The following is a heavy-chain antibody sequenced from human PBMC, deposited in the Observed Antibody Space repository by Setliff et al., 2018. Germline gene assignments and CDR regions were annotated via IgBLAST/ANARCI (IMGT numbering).Heavy chain of an antibody. CDR2: INHRGST. V-gene: IGHV4-34*01. J-gene: IGHJ4*02. CDR1: GGSFSGYY. D-gene: IGHD1-20*01. Sequence: SETLSLTCAVYGGSFSGYYWSWIRQPPGKGLEWIGEINHRGSTNYNPSLKSRVTISVDTSKDQFSLKLSSVTAADTAVYYCASGLNWLSSTEFDYWGQGTLVTVPS. CDR3: ASGLNWLSSTEFDY.